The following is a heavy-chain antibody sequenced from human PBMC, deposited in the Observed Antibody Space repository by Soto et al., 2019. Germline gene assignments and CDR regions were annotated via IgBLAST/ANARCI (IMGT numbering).Heavy chain of an antibody. CDR2: IKSKADGGTT. Sequence: GSLRLSCAASGFTFSNAWMNWVRQAPGEGLEWVGRIKSKADGGTTDYAAPVKGRFTISRDDSKNTLYLQMNSLKTEDTAVYYCTTEGFWAIYYYYYGMDVWGQGTTVTVSS. J-gene: IGHJ6*02. V-gene: IGHV3-15*07. CDR3: TTEGFWAIYYYYYGMDV. D-gene: IGHD7-27*01. CDR1: GFTFSNAW.